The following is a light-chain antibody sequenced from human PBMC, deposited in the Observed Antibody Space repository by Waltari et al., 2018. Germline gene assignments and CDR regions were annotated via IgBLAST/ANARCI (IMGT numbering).Light chain of an antibody. CDR2: AFT. CDR3: SSYTSNSVL. Sequence: QSALTQPASVSGSPGQSITISCTVSISDVGGYRFVSWYQQHPDKAPKLMIYAFTNRPSGFSSRFSGSKSGNTASLTISGLQAEDEADYYCSSYTSNSVLFGGGTKLTVL. CDR1: ISDVGGYRF. V-gene: IGLV2-14*03. J-gene: IGLJ2*01.